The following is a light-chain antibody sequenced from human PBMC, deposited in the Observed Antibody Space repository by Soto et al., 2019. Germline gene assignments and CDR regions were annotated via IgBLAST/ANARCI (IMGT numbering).Light chain of an antibody. CDR1: QSISSW. CDR2: DAS. V-gene: IGKV1-5*01. J-gene: IGKJ5*01. Sequence: IQMTQSPSTVSASVGDRVTITCRASQSISSWLAWYQQKPGKAPKLLIYDASSLESGVPSRFSGSGSGTEFPLTISSLQPDDFATYYCQQYNSYSPITFGQGTRLEIK. CDR3: QQYNSYSPIT.